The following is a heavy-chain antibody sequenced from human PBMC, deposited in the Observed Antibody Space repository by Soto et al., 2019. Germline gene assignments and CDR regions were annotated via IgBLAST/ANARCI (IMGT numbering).Heavy chain of an antibody. Sequence: SETLSLTCAVYGGSFSGYYWSWIRQPPGKGLEWIGEINHSGSTNYNPSLKSRVTISVDTSKNQFSLKLSSVTAADTAVYYCARGRRMYSSSFTVNRYFDLWGRGTLVTVSS. D-gene: IGHD6-13*01. V-gene: IGHV4-34*01. CDR2: INHSGST. CDR3: ARGRRMYSSSFTVNRYFDL. J-gene: IGHJ2*01. CDR1: GGSFSGYY.